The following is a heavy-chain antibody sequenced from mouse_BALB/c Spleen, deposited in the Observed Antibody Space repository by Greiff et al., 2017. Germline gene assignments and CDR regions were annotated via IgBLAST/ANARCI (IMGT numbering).Heavy chain of an antibody. J-gene: IGHJ4*01. CDR2: INPGSSTI. Sequence: EVMLVESGGGLVQPGGSLNLSCAASGFDFSRYWMSWARQAPGKGQEWIGEINPGSSTINYTPSLKDKFIISRDNAKNTLYLQMSKVRSEDTALYYCARLELTGTAMDYWGQGTSVTVSS. V-gene: IGHV4-2*02. CDR3: ARLELTGTAMDY. D-gene: IGHD4-1*01. CDR1: GFDFSRYW.